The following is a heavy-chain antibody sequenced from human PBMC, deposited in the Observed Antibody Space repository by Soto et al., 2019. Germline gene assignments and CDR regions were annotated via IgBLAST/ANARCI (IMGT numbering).Heavy chain of an antibody. CDR3: AKQSYGDFYYYYGMDV. V-gene: IGHV3-30*18. D-gene: IGHD4-17*01. CDR2: ISYDGSNK. Sequence: GGSLRLSCAASGFTFSSYGMHWVRQAPGKGLEWVAVISYDGSNKYYADSVKGRFTISRDNSKNTLYLQMNSLRAEDTAVYYCAKQSYGDFYYYYGMDVWGQGTTVTVSS. CDR1: GFTFSSYG. J-gene: IGHJ6*02.